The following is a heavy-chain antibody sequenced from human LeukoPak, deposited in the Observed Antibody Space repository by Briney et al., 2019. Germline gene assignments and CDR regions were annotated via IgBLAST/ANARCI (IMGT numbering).Heavy chain of an antibody. D-gene: IGHD5-18*01. CDR1: GGTFSSYA. V-gene: IGHV1-69*05. CDR3: ARGHSYGYGLLTGDDAFDI. J-gene: IGHJ3*02. CDR2: IIPIFGTA. Sequence: ASVKVSCKASGGTFSSYAISWVRQAPGQGLEWMGGIIPIFGTANYAQKFQGRVTITTDESTSTAYMELSSLRSEDTAVYYCARGHSYGYGLLTGDDAFDIWGQGTMVTVSS.